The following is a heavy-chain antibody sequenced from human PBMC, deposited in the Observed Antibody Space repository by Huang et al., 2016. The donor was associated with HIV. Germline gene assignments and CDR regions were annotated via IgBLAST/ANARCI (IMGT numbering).Heavy chain of an antibody. CDR3: ARGTAMVDY. CDR1: GGSFSGYY. Sequence: QVQLQQWGAGLLKPSETLSLTCAVYGGSFSGYYWSWIRQPPGKGLEWSGEINHSGSTNDSPSLMRRVTISVDTSKTQFSLKLSSVTAADTAVYYCARGTAMVDYWGQGTLVTVSS. V-gene: IGHV4-34*01. CDR2: INHSGST. J-gene: IGHJ4*02. D-gene: IGHD5-18*01.